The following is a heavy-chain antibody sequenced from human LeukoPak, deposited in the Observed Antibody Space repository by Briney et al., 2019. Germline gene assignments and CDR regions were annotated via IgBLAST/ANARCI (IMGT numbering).Heavy chain of an antibody. Sequence: GGSLRLSCAASGFTFSSYDMHWVRQATGKGLEWVSAIGTAGDTYYLGSVKGRFTISRDNAKNSLYLQMNSLRAEDTAVYYCARDLDYGDYHDAFDIWGQGTMVTVSS. D-gene: IGHD4-17*01. V-gene: IGHV3-13*01. CDR3: ARDLDYGDYHDAFDI. CDR1: GFTFSSYD. J-gene: IGHJ3*02. CDR2: IGTAGDT.